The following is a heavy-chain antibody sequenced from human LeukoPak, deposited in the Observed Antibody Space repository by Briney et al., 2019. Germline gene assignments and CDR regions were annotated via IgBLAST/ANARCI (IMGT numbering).Heavy chain of an antibody. CDR2: INPNDGDT. Sequence: ASVTVSCKASGYTFTDYYMHWVRQAPGPGFEWMGWINPNDGDTNYEQTFQGRVTMTRDTSISTAHMEVSRLRSDDTAVYYCARANFLYCSSSTCLFDYWGQGTLVTVSS. CDR1: GYTFTDYY. V-gene: IGHV1-2*02. CDR3: ARANFLYCSSSTCLFDY. D-gene: IGHD2-2*01. J-gene: IGHJ4*02.